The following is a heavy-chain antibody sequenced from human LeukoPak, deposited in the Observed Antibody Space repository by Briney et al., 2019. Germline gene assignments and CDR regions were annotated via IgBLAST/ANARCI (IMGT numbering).Heavy chain of an antibody. CDR1: GYTFTSYD. Sequence: ASVKVSCKASGYTFTSYDINWVRQATGQGLEWVGWIHPNNGVTLYAQKFQGRITMTRDTSINTVYMELSSLTSDDTAIYYCACPQRGPGGYYTDFWGQGTLVTVSS. CDR2: IHPNNGVT. D-gene: IGHD3-10*01. J-gene: IGHJ4*02. V-gene: IGHV1-2*02. CDR3: ACPQRGPGGYYTDF.